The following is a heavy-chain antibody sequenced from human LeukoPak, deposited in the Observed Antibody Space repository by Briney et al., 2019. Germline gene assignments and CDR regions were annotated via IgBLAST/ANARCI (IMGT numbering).Heavy chain of an antibody. D-gene: IGHD6-19*01. V-gene: IGHV4-39*07. CDR2: IYYSGST. J-gene: IGHJ4*02. CDR1: GGSISSSSYY. CDR3: ARGDSSGLFDY. Sequence: SETLSLTCTVSGGSISSSSYYWGWIRQPPGKGLEWIGSIYYSGSTYYNPSLKSRVTVSVDTSKNQFSLKLSSLTAADTAVYYCARGDSSGLFDYWGQGTLVTVSS.